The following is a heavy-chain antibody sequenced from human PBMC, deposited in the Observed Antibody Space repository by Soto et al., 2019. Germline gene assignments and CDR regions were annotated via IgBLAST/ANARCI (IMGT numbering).Heavy chain of an antibody. CDR2: IIPIFGTV. V-gene: IGHV1-69*12. J-gene: IGHJ2*01. D-gene: IGHD5-12*01. CDR3: ARGNHRWLQLWYFDL. Sequence: QVQLVQSGAEVKKPGSSVKVSCKASGGTFSNYPISWVRQAPELGLEWMGGIIPIFGTVNYAQKFQGRVTITADESTSTAYMELSSLRSEDTAVYYCARGNHRWLQLWYFDLWGRGTLVTVSS. CDR1: GGTFSNYP.